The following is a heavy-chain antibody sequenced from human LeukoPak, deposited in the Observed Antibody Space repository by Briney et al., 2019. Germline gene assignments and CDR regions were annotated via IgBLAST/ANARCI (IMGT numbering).Heavy chain of an antibody. CDR1: GGSISSGGYY. D-gene: IGHD5-18*01. CDR2: IYYSGST. Sequence: PSETLSLTCTVSGGSISSGGYYWSWIRQHPGKGLEWIGYIYYSGSTYYNPSLKSRVTISVDTSKNQFSLKLSSVTAADTAVYYCARDRMVTVFSRYFDYWAREPWSPSPQ. J-gene: IGHJ4*02. V-gene: IGHV4-31*03. CDR3: ARDRMVTVFSRYFDY.